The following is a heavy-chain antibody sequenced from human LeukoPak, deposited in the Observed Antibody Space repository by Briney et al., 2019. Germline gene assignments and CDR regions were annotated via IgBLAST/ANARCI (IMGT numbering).Heavy chain of an antibody. V-gene: IGHV3-7*01. J-gene: IGHJ6*03. CDR2: IKQDGSEK. CDR3: ARDGSDCSSTSCYPTYYYMDV. CDR1: GFTFNTHA. Sequence: GGSLRLSCAASGFTFNTHAMSWVRQAPGKGLEWVANIKQDGSEKYYVDSVKGRFTISRDNAKNSLYLQMNSLRAEDTAVYYCARDGSDCSSTSCYPTYYYMDVWGKGTTVTVSS. D-gene: IGHD2-2*01.